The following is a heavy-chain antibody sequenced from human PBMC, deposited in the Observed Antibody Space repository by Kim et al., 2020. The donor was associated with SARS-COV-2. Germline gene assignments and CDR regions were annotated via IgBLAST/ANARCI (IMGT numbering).Heavy chain of an antibody. D-gene: IGHD3-9*01. CDR1: GFTFGDYA. CDR2: IRSKTYGGTR. CDR3: SRVGVYDSVTAFDF. J-gene: IGHJ4*02. V-gene: IGHV3-49*03. Sequence: GGSLRLSCATSGFTFGDYAMSWFRQAPGKGLEWVGFIRSKTYGGTREYAASVKGRFTISRDDSKSIAYLHMNSLEADDTAVYYCSRVGVYDSVTAFDFWGQGTLVTVSS.